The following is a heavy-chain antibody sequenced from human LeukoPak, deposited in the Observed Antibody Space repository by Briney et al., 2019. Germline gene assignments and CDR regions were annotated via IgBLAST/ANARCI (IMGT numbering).Heavy chain of an antibody. Sequence: GGSLRLSCAASGFTFSSYGMSWVRQAPGKGLEWVANIKQDGSEKHYVDSVKGRFTISRDNAKKSLYLQMNSLRAEDTAVYYCARAKFDSSRYYYRGFDIWGQGTMVTVSS. CDR1: GFTFSSYG. CDR3: ARAKFDSSRYYYRGFDI. CDR2: IKQDGSEK. J-gene: IGHJ3*02. V-gene: IGHV3-7*04. D-gene: IGHD3-22*01.